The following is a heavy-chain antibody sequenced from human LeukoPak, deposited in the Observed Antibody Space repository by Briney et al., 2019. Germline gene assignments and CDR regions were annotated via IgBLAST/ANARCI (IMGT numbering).Heavy chain of an antibody. CDR1: GDSISSGDYY. CDR3: ARDHRQYCSSTSCYTEGFDP. V-gene: IGHV4-30-4*01. CDR2: IYYSGST. J-gene: IGHJ5*02. Sequence: SETLSLTCTVSGDSISSGDYYWSWIRQPPGKGLEWIGYIYYSGSTYYNPSLKSRVTISVDTSENQFSLKLSSVTAADTAVYYCARDHRQYCSSTSCYTEGFDPWGQGTLVTVSS. D-gene: IGHD2-2*02.